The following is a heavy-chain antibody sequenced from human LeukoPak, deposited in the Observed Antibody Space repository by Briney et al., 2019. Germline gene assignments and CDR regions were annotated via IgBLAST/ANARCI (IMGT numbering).Heavy chain of an antibody. CDR1: GVSISSYY. CDR3: ARALWFGELYYFDY. J-gene: IGHJ4*02. V-gene: IGHV4-59*01. D-gene: IGHD3-10*01. CDR2: IYYSGST. Sequence: KPSETLSLTCTVSGVSISSYYWSWLRQPPGKGLEWIGYIYYSGSTNYNPSLKSRVTISVDTSKNQFSLKLSSVTAADTAVYYCARALWFGELYYFDYWGQGTLVTVSS.